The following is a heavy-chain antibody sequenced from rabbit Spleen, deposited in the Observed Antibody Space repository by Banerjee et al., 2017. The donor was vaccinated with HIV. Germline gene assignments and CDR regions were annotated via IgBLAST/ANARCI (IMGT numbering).Heavy chain of an antibody. D-gene: IGHD1-1*01. CDR3: ARDLTDVIGWNFGW. J-gene: IGHJ4*01. CDR1: GFSFSSSYY. V-gene: IGHV1S43*01. Sequence: QSLEESGGDLVKPGASLTLTCTASGFSFSSSYYMYWVRQAPGKGLEWIGCINTSSGSTWYASWVNGRFTISRSTSLNTVTLQMTSLTAADTATYFCARDLTDVIGWNFGWWGPGTLVTFS. CDR2: INTSSGST.